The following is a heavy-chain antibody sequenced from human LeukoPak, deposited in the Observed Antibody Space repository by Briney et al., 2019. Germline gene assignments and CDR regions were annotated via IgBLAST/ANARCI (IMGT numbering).Heavy chain of an antibody. CDR3: ARQSRDGYSHFDY. Sequence: SETLSLTCTVSGASISSYYWSWIRQPPGKGLEWIGYIYYSGSTNYNPSLKSRVTISVDTSKNQFSLKLSSVTAADTAVYYCARQSRDGYSHFDYWGQGTLVTVSS. CDR1: GASISSYY. J-gene: IGHJ4*02. D-gene: IGHD5-24*01. V-gene: IGHV4-59*08. CDR2: IYYSGST.